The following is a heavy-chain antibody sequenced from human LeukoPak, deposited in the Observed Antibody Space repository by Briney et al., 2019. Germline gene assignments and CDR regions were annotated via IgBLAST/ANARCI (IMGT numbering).Heavy chain of an antibody. CDR1: GFTFNTYS. D-gene: IGHD2-15*01. CDR2: ISSGSSYI. Sequence: GGSLRLSCAASGFTFNTYSMNWVRQAPGKGLEWVSFISSGSSYIYYADSLRGRFTISRDNANNSLYLQMNSLRAEDTAVYYCARALVVYYYMDVWGQGTTVTVSS. CDR3: ARALVVYYYMDV. V-gene: IGHV3-21*01. J-gene: IGHJ6*02.